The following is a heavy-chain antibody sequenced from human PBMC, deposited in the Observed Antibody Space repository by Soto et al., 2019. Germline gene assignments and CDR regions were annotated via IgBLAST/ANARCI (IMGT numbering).Heavy chain of an antibody. D-gene: IGHD2-21*02. CDR3: ARGSAYCGGYCYLYSYLDY. Sequence: ASVKVSCKASAYSFTDYSIHWVRQAPGQRLEWMGWFNAGNDNTKYSQKFQGRVTFTRDTSASTAYMELRSLRSEDSAVYYCARGSAYCGGYCYLYSYLDYWGQGTLVTVSS. CDR2: FNAGNDNT. CDR1: AYSFTDYS. J-gene: IGHJ4*02. V-gene: IGHV1-3*01.